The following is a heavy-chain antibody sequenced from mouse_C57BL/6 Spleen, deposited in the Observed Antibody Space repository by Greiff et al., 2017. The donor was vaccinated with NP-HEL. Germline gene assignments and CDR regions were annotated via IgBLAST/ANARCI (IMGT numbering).Heavy chain of an antibody. CDR1: GFTFSDFY. Sequence: EVHLVESGGGLVQSGRSLRLSCATSGFTFSDFYMEWVRQAPGKGLEWIAASRNKANDYTTEYSASVKGRFIVSRDTSQSILYLQMNALRAEDTAIYYCARDAPNGNSWFAYWGQGTLVTVSA. V-gene: IGHV7-1*01. J-gene: IGHJ3*01. CDR3: ARDAPNGNSWFAY. CDR2: SRNKANDYTT. D-gene: IGHD2-1*01.